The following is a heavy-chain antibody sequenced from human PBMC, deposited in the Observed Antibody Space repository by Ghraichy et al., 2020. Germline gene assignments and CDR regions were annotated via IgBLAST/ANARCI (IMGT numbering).Heavy chain of an antibody. CDR1: GFTFITYS. CDR2: ISHDGNSK. V-gene: IGHV3-30-3*01. D-gene: IGHD6-13*01. J-gene: IGHJ6*02. Sequence: GESLNISCAASGFTFITYSMHWVRLAPGKGLEWVAVISHDGNSKYYADSVKGRFTISRDNSRNTVYLQMNSLRAEDTAVYYCARDIKSSSWSYYYYAMDVWGQGTTVTVSS. CDR3: ARDIKSSSWSYYYYAMDV.